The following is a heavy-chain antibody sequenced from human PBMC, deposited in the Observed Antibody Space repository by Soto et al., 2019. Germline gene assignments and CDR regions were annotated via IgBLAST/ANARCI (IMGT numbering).Heavy chain of an antibody. D-gene: IGHD6-19*01. CDR3: AKDGSHLAVAGTSPTSYFYGLAV. CDR2: VSYDGSIK. CDR1: GFTFSVYG. J-gene: IGHJ6*02. Sequence: QVQLVESGGGVVQPGRSLRLSCAASGFTFSVYGMHWVRQAPGKGLEWVALVSYDGSIKYYADSVKGRFTISRDNSKNTLYLHMNSLRVEDTAVYYCAKDGSHLAVAGTSPTSYFYGLAVWGQGTTVTVSS. V-gene: IGHV3-30*18.